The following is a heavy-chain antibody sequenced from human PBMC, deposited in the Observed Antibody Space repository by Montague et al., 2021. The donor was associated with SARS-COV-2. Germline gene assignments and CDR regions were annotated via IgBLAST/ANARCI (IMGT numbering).Heavy chain of an antibody. CDR2: ISYSGAT. CDR3: ARERQEVGIYFDP. CDR1: GGSISSPDYY. D-gene: IGHD1-1*01. Sequence: SETLSLTCTVSGGSISSPDYYWGWIRQSPGKGLEWIGSISYSGATYYNPSLETRVSILRDTSKSQFSLELRSVTAADTAVYYCARERQEVGIYFDPWGHGTLVTVSS. V-gene: IGHV4-39*07. J-gene: IGHJ5*02.